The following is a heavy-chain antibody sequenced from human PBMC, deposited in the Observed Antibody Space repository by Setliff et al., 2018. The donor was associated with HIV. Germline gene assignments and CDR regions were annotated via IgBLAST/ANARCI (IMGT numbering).Heavy chain of an antibody. V-gene: IGHV1-69*13. Sequence: SVKVSCKASGYNFPTYGISWVRQAPGQGLEWMGGIIPIFGTTNYAQRFQGRVSITADASTSTAYMELSSLRSEDTAMYFCARDNYYDTSGAIGYWGQGTMVTVSS. CDR1: GYNFPTYG. J-gene: IGHJ4*02. D-gene: IGHD3-22*01. CDR2: IIPIFGTT. CDR3: ARDNYYDTSGAIGY.